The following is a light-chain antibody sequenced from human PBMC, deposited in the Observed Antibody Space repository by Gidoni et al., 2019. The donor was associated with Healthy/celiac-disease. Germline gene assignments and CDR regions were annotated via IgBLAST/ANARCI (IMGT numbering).Light chain of an antibody. CDR2: DAS. J-gene: IGKJ1*01. CDR3: QQSYSTPLT. V-gene: IGKV1-39*01. CDR1: QSISSY. Sequence: DIQLSHSPSSLSAYVGDRVTITCRASQSISSYLNWYQQKPGKAPTFLIYDASSVESGVPSRFSVSGSGTEFTLTISSLQPEDFATYYCQQSYSTPLTFGKGTKVEIK.